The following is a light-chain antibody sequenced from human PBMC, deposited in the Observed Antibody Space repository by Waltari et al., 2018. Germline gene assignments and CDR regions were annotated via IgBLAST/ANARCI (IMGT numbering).Light chain of an antibody. J-gene: IGLJ2*01. CDR2: EVS. Sequence: QSALTQPASVSGSPGQSITISSTGSSRDVGGYNLVSWYQQHPGKAPKVMVYEVSKRPSGISNRFSGSKSGNTASLTISGLQAEDEADYYCCSFAVSNTLLFGAGTKLTVL. CDR3: CSFAVSNTLL. V-gene: IGLV2-23*02. CDR1: SRDVGGYNL.